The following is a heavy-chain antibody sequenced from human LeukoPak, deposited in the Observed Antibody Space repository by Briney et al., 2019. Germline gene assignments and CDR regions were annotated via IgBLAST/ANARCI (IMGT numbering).Heavy chain of an antibody. CDR1: GFTFSSYA. J-gene: IGHJ3*02. CDR3: ARAGGTYYGIAFDI. D-gene: IGHD1-26*01. Sequence: GGSLRLSCAASGFTFSSYAMHWVRQAPGKGLEYVSAISSNGGNSYYADSVKGRFTISRDDPKNTLYLQMGSLRAEDTAVYYCARAGGTYYGIAFDIWGQGTMVTVSS. V-gene: IGHV3-64*02. CDR2: ISSNGGNS.